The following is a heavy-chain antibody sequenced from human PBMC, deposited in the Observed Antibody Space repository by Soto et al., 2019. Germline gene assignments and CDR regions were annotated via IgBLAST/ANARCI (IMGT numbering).Heavy chain of an antibody. CDR2: ISVSGGST. CDR1: GFTFSSHA. J-gene: IGHJ6*02. Sequence: GGSLRLACAASGFTFSSHALSAVRPAPGKGLEWVSTISVSGGSTYYPDSVRGPFTISIDNSKNMLCVQMNSLRAEDTAVYFCAKDYTGGYSYGRLDYCYGMDGWGPGTRVTVS. CDR3: AKDYTGGYSYGRLDYCYGMDG. V-gene: IGHV3-23*01. D-gene: IGHD5-18*01.